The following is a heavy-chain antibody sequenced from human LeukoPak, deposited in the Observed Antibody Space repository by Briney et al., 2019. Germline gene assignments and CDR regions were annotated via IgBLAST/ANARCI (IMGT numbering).Heavy chain of an antibody. CDR2: IYWDDDK. V-gene: IGHV2-5*02. CDR3: AHRAVRWRGSEYFQH. J-gene: IGHJ1*01. D-gene: IGHD3-10*01. Sequence: SGPTLVNPTQTLTLTCTFSGFSLSTSGVGVGWIRQPPGKALEWLALIYWDDDKRYSPSLKSRLTITKYTSKNQVVLTMTNMDPVDTATYYCAHRAVRWRGSEYFQHWGQGTLVTVSS. CDR1: GFSLSTSGVG.